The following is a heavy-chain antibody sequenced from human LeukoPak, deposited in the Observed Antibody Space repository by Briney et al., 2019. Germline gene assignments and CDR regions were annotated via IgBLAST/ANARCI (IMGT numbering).Heavy chain of an antibody. CDR3: ARESSSLTNPDFDY. D-gene: IGHD6-13*01. Sequence: PGGSLRLSCAASGFTFSSYGMSWVRQAPGKGLEWVSAISGSGGTISYADSVRGRFTISRDNAKNSLYLQMNSLRAEDTAVYYCARESSSLTNPDFDYWGQGTLVTVSS. V-gene: IGHV3-23*01. CDR1: GFTFSSYG. CDR2: ISGSGGTI. J-gene: IGHJ4*02.